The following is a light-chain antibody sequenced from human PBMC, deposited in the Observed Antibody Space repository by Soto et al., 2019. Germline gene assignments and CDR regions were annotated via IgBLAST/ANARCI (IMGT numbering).Light chain of an antibody. CDR3: NQHKNCQFT. V-gene: IGKV3-15*01. CDR1: QSVTTN. CDR2: GAS. J-gene: IGKJ3*01. Sequence: EIVMTQSPATPSVSPGERATLSCRASQSVTTNLAWYEQRHGEAPRLRIYGASARATGIAARFSGSWSGTEFTQTISSLHSGDCAAYSCNQHKNCQFTFGPWSKGDT.